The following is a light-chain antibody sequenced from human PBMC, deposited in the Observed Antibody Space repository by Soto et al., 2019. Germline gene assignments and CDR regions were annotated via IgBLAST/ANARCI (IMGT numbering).Light chain of an antibody. J-gene: IGKJ4*01. CDR3: QQANSFPLT. CDR2: AAS. Sequence: DIQMTQYPSSVSASVGDRVTITCRASQHIGSWLAWYQQKPGKAPKLMSYAASSLQGGVPSRFSGSGSGTDFTLTISSLQPEDFATYFCQQANSFPLTFGGGTKVEIK. V-gene: IGKV1D-12*01. CDR1: QHIGSW.